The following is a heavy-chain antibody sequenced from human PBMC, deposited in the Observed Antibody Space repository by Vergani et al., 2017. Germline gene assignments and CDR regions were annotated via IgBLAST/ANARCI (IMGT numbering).Heavy chain of an antibody. CDR2: ISYDGSNK. CDR1: GFTFSSYA. J-gene: IGHJ4*02. V-gene: IGHV3-30-3*01. CDR3: AKDPYSSSRLYYFDY. Sequence: QVQLVESGGGVVQPGRSLRLSCAASGFTFSSYAMHWVRQAPGKGLEWVAVISYDGSNKYYADSVKGRFTISRDNSKNTLYLQMNSLRAEDTAVYYCAKDPYSSSRLYYFDYWGQGTLVTVSS. D-gene: IGHD6-6*01.